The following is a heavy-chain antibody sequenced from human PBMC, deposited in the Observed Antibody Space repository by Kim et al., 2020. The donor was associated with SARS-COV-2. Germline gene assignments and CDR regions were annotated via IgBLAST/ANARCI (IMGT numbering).Heavy chain of an antibody. D-gene: IGHD2-2*01. V-gene: IGHV3-30*02. J-gene: IGHJ5*02. Sequence: VKSRFTISRDNSKSTLYLQMNSLIPEDTAVYYCAKAPIVDVPTGKTWFDPWGQGTLVIVSS. CDR3: AKAPIVDVPTGKTWFDP.